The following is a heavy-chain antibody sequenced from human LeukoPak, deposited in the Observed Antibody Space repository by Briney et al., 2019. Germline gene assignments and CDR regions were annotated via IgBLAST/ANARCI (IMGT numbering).Heavy chain of an antibody. J-gene: IGHJ4*02. CDR1: GYTFTSYD. CDR3: ARVGSGIAVAGRAPFDY. V-gene: IGHV1-8*02. CDR2: MNPNSGNT. Sequence: ASVKVSCKASGYTFTSYDINWVRQATGQGLEWMGWMNPNSGNTGYAQKFQGRVTMTRNTSISTAYMELSSLRSEDTAVYYCARVGSGIAVAGRAPFDYWGQGTLVTVSS. D-gene: IGHD6-19*01.